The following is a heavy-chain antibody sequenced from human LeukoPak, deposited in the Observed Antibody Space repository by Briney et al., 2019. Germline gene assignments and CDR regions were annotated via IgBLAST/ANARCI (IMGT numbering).Heavy chain of an antibody. V-gene: IGHV1-18*01. Sequence: GASVKVSCKASGYTFTSYGISWVRQAPGQGLEWMGWISAYNGNTNYAQKLQGRVTMTTDTSTSTAYMELRSLRSDDTAVYYCARVGWVYDSSGYPDYWGQGTLVTVSP. CDR2: ISAYNGNT. J-gene: IGHJ4*02. D-gene: IGHD3-22*01. CDR1: GYTFTSYG. CDR3: ARVGWVYDSSGYPDY.